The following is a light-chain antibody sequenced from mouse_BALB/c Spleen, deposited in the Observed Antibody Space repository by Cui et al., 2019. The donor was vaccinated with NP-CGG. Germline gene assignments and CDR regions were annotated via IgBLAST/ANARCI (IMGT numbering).Light chain of an antibody. CDR3: ALWYSNHWV. Sequence: QAVGTQESAISRSPGETVTLTCRLSSGAVTTNNYANWVQEKPDHLFTVLIGGSNNRAPGVPARFSGSLIGDKASLTITGAQTEDEAIYFCALWYSNHWVFGGGTKLTVL. CDR2: GSN. V-gene: IGLV1*01. J-gene: IGLJ1*01. CDR1: SGAVTTNNY.